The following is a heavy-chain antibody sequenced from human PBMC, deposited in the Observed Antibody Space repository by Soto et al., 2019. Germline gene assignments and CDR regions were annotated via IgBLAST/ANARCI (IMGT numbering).Heavy chain of an antibody. V-gene: IGHV3-21*01. CDR1: GFTFSSYS. Sequence: GGSLRLSCAATGFTFSSYSMNWVRQAPGKXLEWVSSISSSSSYIYYADSVKGRFTISRDNAKNSLYLQMNSLRAEDTAVYYCARPSNYDFWSGLVPYYYYYGMDVWGQGTTVTVCS. CDR3: ARPSNYDFWSGLVPYYYYYGMDV. CDR2: ISSSSSYI. D-gene: IGHD3-3*01. J-gene: IGHJ6*02.